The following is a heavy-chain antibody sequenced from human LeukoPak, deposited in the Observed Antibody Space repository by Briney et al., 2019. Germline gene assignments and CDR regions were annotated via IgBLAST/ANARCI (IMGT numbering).Heavy chain of an antibody. D-gene: IGHD3-10*01. V-gene: IGHV4-30-2*01. CDR3: ARLNNYYGSGTHYGMDV. Sequence: SETLSLTCTVSGGSISSGGYYWSWIRQPPGKGLEWIGYIYHSGSTYYNPSLKSRVTISVDRSKNQFSLKLSSVTAADTAVYYCARLNNYYGSGTHYGMDVWGQGTTVTVSS. CDR1: GGSISSGGYY. CDR2: IYHSGST. J-gene: IGHJ6*02.